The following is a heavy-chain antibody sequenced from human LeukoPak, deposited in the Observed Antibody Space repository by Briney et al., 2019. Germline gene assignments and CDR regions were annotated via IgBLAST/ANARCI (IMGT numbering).Heavy chain of an antibody. CDR2: MSVSGGST. Sequence: PGGSLRLSCVASRFTFSSSGMSWVRQPPGKGLEWVSAMSVSGGSTYYADSVKGRFTMSRDNSKNTLYLQMNSLRAEDTAVYYCARDRNYDFWSGYYPYYFDYWGQGTLVTVSS. D-gene: IGHD3-3*01. CDR3: ARDRNYDFWSGYYPYYFDY. J-gene: IGHJ4*02. CDR1: RFTFSSSG. V-gene: IGHV3-23*01.